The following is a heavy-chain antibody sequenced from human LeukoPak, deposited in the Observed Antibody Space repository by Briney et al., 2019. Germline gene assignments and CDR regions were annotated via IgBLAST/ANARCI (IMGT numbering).Heavy chain of an antibody. CDR2: LYYSGST. D-gene: IGHD1-26*01. V-gene: IGHV4-39*01. CDR3: ARVSGCYWPAAY. CDR1: GGSISSSSYY. J-gene: IGHJ4*02. Sequence: SETLSLTCTVSGGSISSSSYYGGWIRQPPGKGLEWIGSLYYSGSTYYNPSLKSRVTISVDTFKNQFSLKLSSVTAADTAVYYCARVSGCYWPAAYWGQGTLVTVSS.